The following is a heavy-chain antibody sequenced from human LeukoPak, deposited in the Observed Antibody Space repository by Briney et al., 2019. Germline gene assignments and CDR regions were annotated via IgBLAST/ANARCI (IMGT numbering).Heavy chain of an antibody. Sequence: GGSLRLSCAASGFTFGSYGMHWVRQAPGKGLEWVAVISYDGSNKYYADSVKGRFTISRDNSKNTLYLQMNSLRAEDTAVYYCATVVTAAYQFDYWGQGTLVTVSS. CDR1: GFTFGSYG. V-gene: IGHV3-30*03. D-gene: IGHD2-21*02. CDR2: ISYDGSNK. CDR3: ATVVTAAYQFDY. J-gene: IGHJ4*02.